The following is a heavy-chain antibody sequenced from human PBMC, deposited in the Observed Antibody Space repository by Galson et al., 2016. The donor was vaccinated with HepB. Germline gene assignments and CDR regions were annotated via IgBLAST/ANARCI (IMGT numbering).Heavy chain of an antibody. Sequence: SETLSLTCALYNDSITTSGYSWNWIRQPPGKGLEWIGSVYYSGRTNYNPSLKSRVSISVDMSKNQFSLKLNSVTAADTAVYYCARENSGASAFDYWGQGTLVTVSS. CDR2: VYYSGRT. V-gene: IGHV4-61*08. J-gene: IGHJ4*02. CDR3: ARENSGASAFDY. CDR1: NDSITTSGYS. D-gene: IGHD1-26*01.